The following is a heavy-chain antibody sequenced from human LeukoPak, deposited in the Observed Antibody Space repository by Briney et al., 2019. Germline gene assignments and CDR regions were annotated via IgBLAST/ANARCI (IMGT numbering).Heavy chain of an antibody. CDR2: IRSDAYGGST. V-gene: IGHV3-49*04. J-gene: IGHJ4*02. CDR3: TRDEKQSYFDTTAYWTLFDY. D-gene: IGHD3-22*01. CDR1: GFTLGDYA. Sequence: HPGGSLRLSCTGSGFTLGDYALSWVRQAPGKGLEWIGSIRSDAYGGSTQYAASVTGRFTISRDDSDNIVYLQMNSLQTDDTAVYYCTRDEKQSYFDTTAYWTLFDYWGQGTLVTVSS.